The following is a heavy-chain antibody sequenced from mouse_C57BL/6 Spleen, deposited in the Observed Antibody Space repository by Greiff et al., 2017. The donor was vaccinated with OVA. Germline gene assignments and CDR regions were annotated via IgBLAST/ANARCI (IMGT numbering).Heavy chain of an antibody. J-gene: IGHJ4*01. CDR1: GFTFSDYG. D-gene: IGHD2-5*01. V-gene: IGHV5-17*01. Sequence: EVHLVESGGGLVKPGGSLKLSCAASGFTFSDYGMHWVRQAPEKGLEWVAYISSGSSTIYYADTVKGRFTISRDNAKNTLFLQMTSLRSEDTAMYYCARKMYSNYEAMDYWGQGTSVTVSS. CDR2: ISSGSSTI. CDR3: ARKMYSNYEAMDY.